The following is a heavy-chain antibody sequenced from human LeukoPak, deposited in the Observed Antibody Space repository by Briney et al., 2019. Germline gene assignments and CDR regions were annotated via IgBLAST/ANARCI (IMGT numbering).Heavy chain of an antibody. CDR2: IRVYNGDT. D-gene: IGHD5-24*01. Sequence: ASVKVSCKPSGYTFTSYGISWVRQAPGQGLEWMGWIRVYNGDTNYARKFKGRVTMTTDTSTNTAYMELRSLGSDDTAVYYCARGGSRVTTINILDYWGQGALVTVSS. CDR3: ARGGSRVTTINILDY. CDR1: GYTFTSYG. V-gene: IGHV1-18*01. J-gene: IGHJ4*02.